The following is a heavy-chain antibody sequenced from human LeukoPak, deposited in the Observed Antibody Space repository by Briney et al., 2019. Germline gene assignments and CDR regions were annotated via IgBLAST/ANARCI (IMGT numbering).Heavy chain of an antibody. Sequence: PSETLSLTCTVSGGSISSYYWSWIRQPPGKGLEWIGYIYYSVSTNYNPSLKSRVTISVDTSKNEFSLIMSSVTAADTAVYYCARATGYSRGWHTEEFDYWGQGTLVTVSS. CDR1: GGSISSYY. J-gene: IGHJ4*02. D-gene: IGHD6-19*01. CDR3: ARATGYSRGWHTEEFDY. V-gene: IGHV4-59*01. CDR2: IYYSVST.